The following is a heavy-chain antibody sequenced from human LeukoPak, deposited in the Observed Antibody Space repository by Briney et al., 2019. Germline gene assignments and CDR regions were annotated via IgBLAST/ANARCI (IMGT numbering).Heavy chain of an antibody. V-gene: IGHV3-23*01. Sequence: GGSLRLSCVASGLTFSDYSMTWVRQAPGKGRFWVSGISAGGGSTYYADSVKGWFTISRDNSRNTLYLQMNSLRAEDTAVYYCAKDAAGPEYWGQGTLVTVSS. D-gene: IGHD6-13*01. CDR2: ISAGGGST. J-gene: IGHJ4*02. CDR3: AKDAAGPEY. CDR1: GLTFSDYS.